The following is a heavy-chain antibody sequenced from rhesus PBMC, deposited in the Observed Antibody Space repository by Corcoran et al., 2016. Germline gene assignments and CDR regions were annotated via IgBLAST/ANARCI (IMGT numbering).Heavy chain of an antibody. CDR3: ARDWGEYDY. CDR2: ITYSGST. V-gene: IGHV4-122*02. CDR1: GGSISDSYR. Sequence: QVQLQESGPGVVKPSETLSLTCAVSGGSISDSYRWSWIRQPPGKGLEWIGYITYSGSTSYNPSLKSRVTISRDTSKNQFFLKLTSVTAADTAVYYCARDWGEYDYWGQGVSVTVSS. J-gene: IGHJ4*01. D-gene: IGHD2-15*01.